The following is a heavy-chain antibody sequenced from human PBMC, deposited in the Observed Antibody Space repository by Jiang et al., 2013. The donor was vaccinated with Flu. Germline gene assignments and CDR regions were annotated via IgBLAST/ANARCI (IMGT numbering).Heavy chain of an antibody. Sequence: KPTQTLTLTCTFSGFSLSTRWSGCGLDPSAPGKALEWLALIYWDDDKRYSPSLKSRLTITKDTSKNQVVLTMTNMDPVDTATYYCALDFWSGYYASWGQGTLVTVSS. CDR1: GFSLSTRWSG. J-gene: IGHJ5*02. CDR3: ALDFWSGYYAS. V-gene: IGHV2-5*02. CDR2: IYWDDDK. D-gene: IGHD3-3*01.